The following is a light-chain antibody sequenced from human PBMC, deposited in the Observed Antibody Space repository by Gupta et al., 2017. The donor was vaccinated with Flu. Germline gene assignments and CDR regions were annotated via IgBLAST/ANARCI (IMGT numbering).Light chain of an antibody. CDR2: AAS. Sequence: IHMTQSPSSLSASVGDTVTIPCRASQRISVYLNWYQQQPGQAPKLLIYAASSLKSGVSSRFSGDGSATDFTLTISSLQPEDFATYYCQQSYNNPLAFGQGTKVEVK. J-gene: IGKJ1*01. CDR3: QQSYNNPLA. V-gene: IGKV1-39*01. CDR1: QRISVY.